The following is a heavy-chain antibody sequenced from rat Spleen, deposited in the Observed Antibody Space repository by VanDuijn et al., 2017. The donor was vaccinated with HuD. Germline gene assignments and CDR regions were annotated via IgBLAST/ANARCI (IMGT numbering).Heavy chain of an antibody. J-gene: IGHJ2*01. Sequence: EVQLVESGGGLVQPGRSLKLSCAASGFTFSNYGMAWVRQAPTKGLEWVATISDDGSSTYYRDSVKGRFTISRDNAKSTLYLQMDSLRSEDTATYYCARDNNYYFDYWGQGVMVTVSS. CDR2: ISDDGSST. V-gene: IGHV5-29*01. CDR3: ARDNNYYFDY. D-gene: IGHD1-10*01. CDR1: GFTFSNYG.